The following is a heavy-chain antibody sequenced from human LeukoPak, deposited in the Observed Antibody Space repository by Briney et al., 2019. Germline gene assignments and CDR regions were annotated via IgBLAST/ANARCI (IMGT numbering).Heavy chain of an antibody. V-gene: IGHV1-69*01. D-gene: IGHD3-16*02. J-gene: IGHJ4*02. CDR3: ASPCCPNKYDYVWGSYRYAFTY. CDR1: GGTFSSYA. CDR2: IIPIFGTA. Sequence: SVKVSCKASGGTFSSYAISWVRQAPGQGLEWMGGIIPIFGTANYAQKFQGRVTITADESTSTAYMELSSLRSEDTAVYYCASPCCPNKYDYVWGSYRYAFTYWGQGTLVTVSS.